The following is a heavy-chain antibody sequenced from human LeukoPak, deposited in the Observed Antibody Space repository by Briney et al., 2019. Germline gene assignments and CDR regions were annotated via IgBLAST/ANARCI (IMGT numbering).Heavy chain of an antibody. CDR3: ARDLRYFGYFDY. J-gene: IGHJ4*02. CDR2: IYYSGSI. CDR1: GGSISSGDYY. Sequence: SETLSLTCTVSGGSISSGDYYWSWIRQPPGKGLEWIGYIYYSGSIYYKPSLKSRVTISVDTSKNQFSLKLTSVTAADTAVYYCARDLRYFGYFDYWGQGTLVTVSS. V-gene: IGHV4-30-4*08. D-gene: IGHD3-9*01.